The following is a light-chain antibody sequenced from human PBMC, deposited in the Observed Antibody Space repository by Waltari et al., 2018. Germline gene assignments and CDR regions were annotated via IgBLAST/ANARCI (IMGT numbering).Light chain of an antibody. J-gene: IGKJ2*01. CDR3: QQYGSSILYT. Sequence: VLTQSPDTLSLSPGESATVSCRASQSLTKRYLAWYQQKPGQAPRLLIYGASSRAAGIPDRFSGSGSGTDFTLTISRLEPEDFAVYYCQQYGSSILYTFGQGTKLEIK. V-gene: IGKV3-20*01. CDR1: QSLTKRY. CDR2: GAS.